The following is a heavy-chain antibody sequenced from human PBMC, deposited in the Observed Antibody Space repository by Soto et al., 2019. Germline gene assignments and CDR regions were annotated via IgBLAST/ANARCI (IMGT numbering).Heavy chain of an antibody. Sequence: SETLSLTCTVSGGSISSGGYYWSWIRQHPGKGLEWIGYIYYSGSTYYNPSLKSRVTMSVDTSKNQFSLKLSSVTAADTAVYYCARARYSSSWYDAFDIWGQGTMVTVSS. J-gene: IGHJ3*02. V-gene: IGHV4-31*03. CDR2: IYYSGST. CDR3: ARARYSSSWYDAFDI. CDR1: GGSISSGGYY. D-gene: IGHD6-13*01.